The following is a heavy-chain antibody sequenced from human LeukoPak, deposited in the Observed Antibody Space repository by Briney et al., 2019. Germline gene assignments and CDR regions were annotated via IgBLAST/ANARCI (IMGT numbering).Heavy chain of an antibody. Sequence: GGSLRLSCAASGFTLSNHWMTWVRQVPGRGPEWVANVNRDGSETYYLDSVKGRFTISRDNSKNTLYLQMNSLRAEDTAVYYCASLSSGWYLGDYWGQGTLVTVSS. CDR1: GFTLSNHW. CDR3: ASLSSGWYLGDY. J-gene: IGHJ4*02. D-gene: IGHD6-19*01. CDR2: VNRDGSET. V-gene: IGHV3-7*01.